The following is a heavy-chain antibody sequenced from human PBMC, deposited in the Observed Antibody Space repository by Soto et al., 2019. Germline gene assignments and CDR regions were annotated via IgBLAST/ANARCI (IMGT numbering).Heavy chain of an antibody. D-gene: IGHD2-2*01. J-gene: IGHJ4*02. CDR2: INHSGST. Sequence: KTSETLSLTCAVYGGSFSGYYWSWIRQPPGKGLEWIGEINHSGSTNYNPSLKSRVTISVDTSKNQFSLKLSSVTAADTAVYYCARGSGCSSTSCHPPSLPNPDYWGQGTLVTVSS. CDR1: GGSFSGYY. V-gene: IGHV4-34*01. CDR3: ARGSGCSSTSCHPPSLPNPDY.